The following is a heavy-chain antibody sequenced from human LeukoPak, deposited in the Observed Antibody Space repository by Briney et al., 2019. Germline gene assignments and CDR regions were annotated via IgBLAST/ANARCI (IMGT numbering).Heavy chain of an antibody. CDR1: GGSISSSSYY. D-gene: IGHD3-22*01. V-gene: IGHV4-39*01. CDR3: ARQSDYYDSSGRYRAEYFHH. J-gene: IGHJ1*01. Sequence: PSETLSLTCTVSGGSISSSSYYWGWVRQPPGKGLEWIGSIYSSGSTYYNQSLMSRVTISVDTSKNQFSLKLSSVTAADTAVYYCARQSDYYDSSGRYRAEYFHHWGQGTLVTVSS. CDR2: IYSSGST.